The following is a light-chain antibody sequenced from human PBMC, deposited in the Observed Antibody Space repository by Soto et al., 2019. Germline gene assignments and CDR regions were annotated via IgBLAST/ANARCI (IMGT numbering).Light chain of an antibody. CDR2: DAS. J-gene: IGKJ1*01. CDR1: QSVNSN. Sequence: EIVMTQSPATLSVSPGERATLSCRASQSVNSNLAWYRQKPGQAPRLLIYDASTRATGIPARFSGSGSGTELTLTISSLQSEDFAVYYCQQYNNWWTFGQGTKVEIK. CDR3: QQYNNWWT. V-gene: IGKV3-15*01.